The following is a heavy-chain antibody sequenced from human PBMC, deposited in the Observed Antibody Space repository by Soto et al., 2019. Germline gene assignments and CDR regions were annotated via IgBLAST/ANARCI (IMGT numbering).Heavy chain of an antibody. CDR1: GYRFTNYW. J-gene: IGHJ6*02. D-gene: IGHD2-21*01. V-gene: IGHV5-51*01. CDR3: ARTLRGDVLYYYYGMDV. CDR2: IYPGDSNT. Sequence: GESLKISCKGSGYRFTNYWIAWVRQMPGKGLEWMGIIYPGDSNTKYSPSFQGQVSISADKSITTAYLQWSSLKASDTAIYYCARTLRGDVLYYYYGMDVWGQGTTVTVSS.